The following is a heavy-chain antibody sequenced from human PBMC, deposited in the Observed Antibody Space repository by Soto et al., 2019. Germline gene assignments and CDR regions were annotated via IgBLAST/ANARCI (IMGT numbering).Heavy chain of an antibody. J-gene: IGHJ5*02. CDR2: INSDGSST. Sequence: EVQLVESGGGLVQPGGSLRLSCTASGFTFRSYWMHWVRQAPGKGLEWVSRINSDGSSTRYADSVKGRFTISRDSAKKTLYLQMNSLRAEDTAMYYCTRAEMATMIDQWGQGTLVTVPS. CDR1: GFTFRSYW. CDR3: TRAEMATMIDQ. V-gene: IGHV3-74*01.